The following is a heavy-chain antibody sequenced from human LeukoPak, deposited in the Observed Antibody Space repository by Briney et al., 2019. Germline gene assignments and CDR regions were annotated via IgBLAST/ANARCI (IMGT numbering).Heavy chain of an antibody. CDR2: ISSSSSYI. V-gene: IGHV3-21*01. CDR3: ARDREYQLRKAYYYYGMDV. D-gene: IGHD2-2*01. CDR1: GFTFSSYS. Sequence: GGSLRLSCAASGFTFSSYSMNWVRQAPGKGLEWVLSISSSSSYIYYADSVKGRFTISRDNAKNSLYLQMNSLRAEDTAVYYCARDREYQLRKAYYYYGMDVWGKGTTVTVSS. J-gene: IGHJ6*04.